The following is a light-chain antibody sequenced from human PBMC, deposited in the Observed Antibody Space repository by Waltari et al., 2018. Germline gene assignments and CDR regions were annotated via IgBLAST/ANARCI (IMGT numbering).Light chain of an antibody. CDR1: QGINNY. Sequence: IQMTQAPFPLSASVGDSITITCRASQGINNYLAWYQQKPGKVPKLLIYTASTLESGVPSRFSGSGSGTDFTLTISSLQPEDVATYYCQKYNSDPLTFGGGTKVEIK. CDR3: QKYNSDPLT. CDR2: TAS. V-gene: IGKV1-27*01. J-gene: IGKJ4*01.